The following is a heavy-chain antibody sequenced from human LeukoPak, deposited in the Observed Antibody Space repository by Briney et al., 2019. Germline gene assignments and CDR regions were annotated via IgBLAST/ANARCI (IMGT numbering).Heavy chain of an antibody. J-gene: IGHJ4*02. V-gene: IGHV3-23*01. CDR2: LSGSGGST. CDR3: AKGSGSYFDY. CDR1: GFTFSSYV. D-gene: IGHD1-26*01. Sequence: GGSLRLSCATSGFTFSSYVMSWVRQAPGKGLEWVSSLSGSGGSTYYADSVKGRFTISRDNSENTLFLQMNSLRAEDTAVYYCAKGSGSYFDYWGQGTLVTVSS.